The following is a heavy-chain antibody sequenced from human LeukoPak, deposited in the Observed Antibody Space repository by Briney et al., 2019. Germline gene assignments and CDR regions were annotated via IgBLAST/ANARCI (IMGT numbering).Heavy chain of an antibody. Sequence: GGSLRLSCAASGFTFSSYEMNWVRQAPGKGLEWVSYISSSGSTIYYADSVKGRFTISRGNAKNSLYLQMNSLRAEDTAVYYCARSARLMKGVVEVTALDDWGQGTLVTVSS. J-gene: IGHJ4*02. V-gene: IGHV3-48*03. D-gene: IGHD3-3*01. CDR2: ISSSGSTI. CDR1: GFTFSSYE. CDR3: ARSARLMKGVVEVTALDD.